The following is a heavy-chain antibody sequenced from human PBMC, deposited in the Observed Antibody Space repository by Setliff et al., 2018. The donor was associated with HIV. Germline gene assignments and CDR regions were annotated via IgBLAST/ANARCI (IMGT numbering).Heavy chain of an antibody. J-gene: IGHJ5*02. CDR2: IYYSGST. V-gene: IGHV4-59*11. D-gene: IGHD1-20*01. Sequence: SETLSLTCTVSGGSISSHYWSWIRQPPGKRLEWIGDIYYSGSTNYTPSLKSRVTISVDTSKNQFSLKLSSVTAADTAVYYCAGCITGTTHWFDPWGQGTLVTVSS. CDR3: AGCITGTTHWFDP. CDR1: GGSISSHY.